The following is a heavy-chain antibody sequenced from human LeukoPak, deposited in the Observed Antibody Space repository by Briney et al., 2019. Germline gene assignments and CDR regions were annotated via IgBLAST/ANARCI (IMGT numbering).Heavy chain of an antibody. CDR1: GFTFSNYG. V-gene: IGHV3-30*02. Sequence: GGSLRLSCAASGFTFSNYGMHWVRQAPGKGLEWVGFIRYDGRNKYYADFVKGRFTISRDNAKNTLNLQMNSLRAEDTAVYYCARRLGLGFGEYSNNWFDPWGQGTLVTVSS. J-gene: IGHJ5*02. D-gene: IGHD3-10*01. CDR3: ARRLGLGFGEYSNNWFDP. CDR2: IRYDGRNK.